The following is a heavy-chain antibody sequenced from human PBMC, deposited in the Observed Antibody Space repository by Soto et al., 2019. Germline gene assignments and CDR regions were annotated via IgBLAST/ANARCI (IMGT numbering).Heavy chain of an antibody. J-gene: IGHJ6*02. D-gene: IGHD6-6*01. Sequence: GGSLRLSCAASGFTFSSYSMNWVRQAPGKGLEWVSYISSSSSTIYYADSVKGRFTISRDNAKNSLYLQMNSLRDEDTAVYYCARPEYSSSSYGMDVWGQGTTVTVTS. CDR2: ISSSSSTI. CDR3: ARPEYSSSSYGMDV. V-gene: IGHV3-48*02. CDR1: GFTFSSYS.